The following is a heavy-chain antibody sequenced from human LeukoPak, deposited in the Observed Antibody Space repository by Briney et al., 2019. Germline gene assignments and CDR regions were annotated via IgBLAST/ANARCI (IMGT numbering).Heavy chain of an antibody. V-gene: IGHV3-30*18. Sequence: GGSLRLSCAASGFTFRSYGMHWVRQAPGKGLEWVAVISYDGSNKYYADSVKGRFTISRDNSKNTLYLQMNSLRTEDTAVYYCAKDTSHSSSWYENWFDPWGQGTVVTVSS. D-gene: IGHD6-13*01. CDR3: AKDTSHSSSWYENWFDP. CDR2: ISYDGSNK. J-gene: IGHJ5*02. CDR1: GFTFRSYG.